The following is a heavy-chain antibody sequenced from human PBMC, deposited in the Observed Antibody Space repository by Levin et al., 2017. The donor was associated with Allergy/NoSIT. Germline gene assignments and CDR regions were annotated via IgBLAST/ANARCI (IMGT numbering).Heavy chain of an antibody. D-gene: IGHD1-26*01. CDR3: ARDQRELLRSYYFDY. CDR1: GFTFSSFA. Sequence: GESLKISCAASGFTFSSFAMHWVRQAPGKGLEWVAVISYDGSNKFYADSVKGRFTISRDNSKNTLYLQMNSLRAEDTAVYYCARDQRELLRSYYFDYWGQGTLVTVSS. V-gene: IGHV3-30*04. CDR2: ISYDGSNK. J-gene: IGHJ4*02.